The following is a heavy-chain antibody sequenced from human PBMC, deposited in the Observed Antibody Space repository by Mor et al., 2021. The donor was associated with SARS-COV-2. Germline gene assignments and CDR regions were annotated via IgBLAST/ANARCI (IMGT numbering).Heavy chain of an antibody. J-gene: IGHJ3*01. CDR2: T. D-gene: IGHD2-8*01. V-gene: IGHV4-59*08. Sequence: TSYNPSLKSRATISVDTKNQFSLKLTSVTAADTAVYYCARPMVESPRAFDVWG. CDR3: ARPMVESPRAFDV.